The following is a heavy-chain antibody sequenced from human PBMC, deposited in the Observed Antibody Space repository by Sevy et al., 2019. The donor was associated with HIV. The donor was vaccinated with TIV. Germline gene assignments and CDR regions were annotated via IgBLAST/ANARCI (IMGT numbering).Heavy chain of an antibody. CDR3: AKGVGGWWGYYFDY. CDR2: ISYDGSNK. Sequence: GGSLRLSCAASGFTFSSYGMHWVRQAPGKGLEWVAVISYDGSNKYYADSVKGRFTISRDNSKNTLYLQMNSLRAEDTAVYYCAKGVGGWWGYYFDYWGQGTLVTGSS. J-gene: IGHJ4*02. D-gene: IGHD2-8*02. V-gene: IGHV3-30*18. CDR1: GFTFSSYG.